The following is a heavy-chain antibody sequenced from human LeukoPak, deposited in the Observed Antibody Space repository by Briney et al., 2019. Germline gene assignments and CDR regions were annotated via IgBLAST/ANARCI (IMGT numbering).Heavy chain of an antibody. CDR1: GGTFSSYA. Sequence: ASVKVSCKASGGTFSSYAISWVRQAPGQGLEWMGGIIPIFGTANYAQKFQGGVTITTDESTSTAYMELSSLGSEDTAVYYCARDTDGDGYNSENDAFDIWGQGTMVTVSS. CDR3: ARDTDGDGYNSENDAFDI. J-gene: IGHJ3*02. D-gene: IGHD5-24*01. V-gene: IGHV1-69*05. CDR2: IIPIFGTA.